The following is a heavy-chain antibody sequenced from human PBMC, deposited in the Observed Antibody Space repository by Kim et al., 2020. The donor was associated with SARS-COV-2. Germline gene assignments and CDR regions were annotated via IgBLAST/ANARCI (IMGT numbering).Heavy chain of an antibody. J-gene: IGHJ6*02. V-gene: IGHV5-10-1*01. CDR3: ARADSGSYYRAYYYYGMDV. Sequence: GESLKISCKGSGYSFTSYWISWVRQMPGKGLEWMGRIDPSDSYTNYSPSFQGHVTISADKSISTAYLQWSSLKASDTAMYYCARADSGSYYRAYYYYGMDVWGQGTTVTVSS. CDR1: GYSFTSYW. D-gene: IGHD3-10*01. CDR2: IDPSDSYT.